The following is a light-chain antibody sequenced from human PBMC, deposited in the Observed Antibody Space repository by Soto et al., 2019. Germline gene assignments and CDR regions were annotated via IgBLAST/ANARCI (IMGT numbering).Light chain of an antibody. V-gene: IGLV1-44*01. CDR2: TNN. J-gene: IGLJ3*02. CDR1: RSNIGDNT. CDR3: GAWDDSLTGWV. Sequence: QSVLTQPPSASGTPGQRVTISCSGARSNIGDNTVNWYQHLPGTAPKLLIYTNNRRPSGVPDRFSGSKSGTSASLAISGLQSEDEADYYCGAWDDSLTGWVFGGGTKVTVL.